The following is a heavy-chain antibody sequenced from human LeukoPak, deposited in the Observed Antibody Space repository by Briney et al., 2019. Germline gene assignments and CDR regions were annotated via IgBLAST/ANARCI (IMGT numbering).Heavy chain of an antibody. V-gene: IGHV1-18*01. Sequence: ASVNVSCKASGYTFTSYGISWVRQAPGQGLEWMGWISAYNGNTNYAQKLQGRVTMTTDTSTSTAYMELRSLRSDDTAVYYCARGYCSSTSCYGPFDYWGQGTLVTVSS. CDR3: ARGYCSSTSCYGPFDY. CDR1: GYTFTSYG. J-gene: IGHJ4*02. CDR2: ISAYNGNT. D-gene: IGHD2-2*01.